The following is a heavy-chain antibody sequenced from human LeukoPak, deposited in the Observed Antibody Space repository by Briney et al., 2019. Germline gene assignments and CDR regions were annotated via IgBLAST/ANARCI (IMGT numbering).Heavy chain of an antibody. CDR2: IYYSGST. J-gene: IGHJ4*02. D-gene: IGHD5-12*01. V-gene: IGHV4-59*12. CDR1: GDSISGYY. CDR3: ARVRGRWLREYYFDY. Sequence: SETLSLTCTVSGDSISGYYWSWIRQPPGKGLEWIGYIYYSGSTNYNPSLKSRVTISVDTSKNQFSLKLSSVTAADTAVYYCARVRGRWLREYYFDYWGQGTLVTVSS.